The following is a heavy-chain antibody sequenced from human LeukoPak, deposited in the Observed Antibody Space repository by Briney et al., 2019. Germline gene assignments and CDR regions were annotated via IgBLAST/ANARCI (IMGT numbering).Heavy chain of an antibody. CDR3: AKDFPPFGQQLGAFDY. Sequence: PGGSLRLSCTASGFTFSSYGMHWVRQAPGKGLEWVAVISYDGSNKYYADSVKGRFTISRDNSKNTLFLQMNSLRAEDTAVYYCAKDFPPFGQQLGAFDYWGQGTLVTVSS. D-gene: IGHD3/OR15-3a*01. J-gene: IGHJ4*02. V-gene: IGHV3-30*18. CDR1: GFTFSSYG. CDR2: ISYDGSNK.